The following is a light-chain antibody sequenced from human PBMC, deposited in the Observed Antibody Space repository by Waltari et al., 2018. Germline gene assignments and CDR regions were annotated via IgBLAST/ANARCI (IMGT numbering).Light chain of an antibody. CDR3: QQYDGSPHT. V-gene: IGKV3-20*01. Sequence: EIVLTQSPGTLSMSPGEGATLSCRASQSVRSTYIAWYQQRPGQAPRPLTYASSSMATGIPDRFSGSGSATDFTLTISRLEPEDFAVYYCQQYDGSPHTFGQGTKVEMK. CDR1: QSVRSTY. J-gene: IGKJ1*01. CDR2: ASS.